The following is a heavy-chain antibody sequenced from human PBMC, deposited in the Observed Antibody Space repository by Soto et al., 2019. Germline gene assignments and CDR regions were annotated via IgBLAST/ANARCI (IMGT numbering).Heavy chain of an antibody. D-gene: IGHD3-10*01. J-gene: IGHJ4*02. V-gene: IGHV4-31*03. CDR3: ARSARPLWFGDPRGFFDS. CDR2: IYYSGST. Sequence: SETLSLTCTVSRGSISSGGYYWSWIRQHPGKGLEWIGYIYYSGSTYYKPSLKSRITISGDTSKNQFSLKLSSVTAADTAVYYCARSARPLWFGDPRGFFDSWGKGTLVTVSS. CDR1: RGSISSGGYY.